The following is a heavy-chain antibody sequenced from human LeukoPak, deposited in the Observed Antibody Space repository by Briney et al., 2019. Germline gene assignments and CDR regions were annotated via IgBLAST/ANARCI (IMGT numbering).Heavy chain of an antibody. Sequence: GGSLRLSGAGSGFTCSSYGMHWVRHAPGKGLEWGAFIWYDGSNKYYAYSVKGRFTISRDNSKNTLYLQMNSLRAEDMAVYYCAKDPYYGYGSYYPLSYFDYWGEGSLVTVSS. CDR1: GFTCSSYG. D-gene: IGHD3-10*01. V-gene: IGHV3-30*02. CDR2: IWYDGSNK. J-gene: IGHJ4*02. CDR3: AKDPYYGYGSYYPLSYFDY.